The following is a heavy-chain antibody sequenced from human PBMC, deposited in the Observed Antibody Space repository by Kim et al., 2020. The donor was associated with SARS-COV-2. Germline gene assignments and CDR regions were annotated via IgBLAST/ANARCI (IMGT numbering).Heavy chain of an antibody. CDR2: IRSKPNNYAT. D-gene: IGHD4-17*01. CDR3: SRHSGKHGDRGFDN. Sequence: GGSLRLSCAASGFTFSASAMHWVRQASGKGLEWVGRIRSKPNNYATSYAASVTGRFTISRDDSTNTVYLQRDSLKTDDTAVYFCSRHSGKHGDRGFDNWGQGTVVTVPS. V-gene: IGHV3-73*01. J-gene: IGHJ4*02. CDR1: GFTFSASA.